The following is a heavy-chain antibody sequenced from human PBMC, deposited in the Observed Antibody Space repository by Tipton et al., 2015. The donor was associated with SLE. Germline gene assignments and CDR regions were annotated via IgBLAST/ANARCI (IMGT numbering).Heavy chain of an antibody. D-gene: IGHD3-3*01. V-gene: IGHV4-61*02. CDR3: ARDPWGYAFWSGSTLGYMDV. CDR1: GGSISSGSYY. CDR2: IFPNGGT. Sequence: LRLSCTVSGGSISSGSYYWSWIRQPAGKALEWIGRIFPNGGTDYNPSLKSRVTMSIDTSKNQFSLRLNSVTAADTAVYYCARDPWGYAFWSGSTLGYMDVWGKGTTVTVSS. J-gene: IGHJ6*03.